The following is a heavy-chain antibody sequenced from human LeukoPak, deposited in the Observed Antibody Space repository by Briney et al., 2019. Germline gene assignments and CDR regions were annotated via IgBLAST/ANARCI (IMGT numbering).Heavy chain of an antibody. CDR1: GGSFSGYY. V-gene: IGHV4-34*01. D-gene: IGHD6-13*01. CDR3: ARDAGIAAATSNWFDP. J-gene: IGHJ5*02. Sequence: SETLSLTCAVYGGSFSGYYWSWIRQPPGKGLEWIGEINHSGSTNYNPSLKSRVTISLDTSKNQFSLKLSSVTAADTAVYYCARDAGIAAATSNWFDPWGQGTLVTVSS. CDR2: INHSGST.